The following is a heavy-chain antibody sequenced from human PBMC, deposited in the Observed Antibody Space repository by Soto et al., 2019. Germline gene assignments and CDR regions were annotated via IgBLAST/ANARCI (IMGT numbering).Heavy chain of an antibody. V-gene: IGHV3-21*01. Sequence: EVQLVESGGGLVKPGGSQRLSCAASGFTFSSYTMNWVRQPPGKGLEWVSSISSSSSYIYYRDSMKGRFTISRDNAKNSLYLQMKSLRAEDTAVYYCARDRGSGTYYRLEDAFDIWGQGTMVTVSS. CDR1: GFTFSSYT. CDR2: ISSSSSYI. CDR3: ARDRGSGTYYRLEDAFDI. D-gene: IGHD1-26*01. J-gene: IGHJ3*02.